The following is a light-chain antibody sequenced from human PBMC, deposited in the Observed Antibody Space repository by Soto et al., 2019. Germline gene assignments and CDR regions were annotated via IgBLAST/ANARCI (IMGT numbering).Light chain of an antibody. J-gene: IGKJ1*01. V-gene: IGKV3-20*01. CDR3: QHYGGSLWT. CDR1: QSVSGNS. Sequence: EVVLTQSPGTLSFSPGERANLSCGVSQSVSGNSLAWYRQNRGQAPRLIIYDVSTRATGIPDRFSGSGSGTDFTLTISRLEPEDFALFFCQHYGGSLWTFGQGTKVDIK. CDR2: DVS.